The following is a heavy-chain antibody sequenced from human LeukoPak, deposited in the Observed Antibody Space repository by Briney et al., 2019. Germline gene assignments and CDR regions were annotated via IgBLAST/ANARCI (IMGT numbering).Heavy chain of an antibody. CDR1: GGSISSSSYY. Sequence: ASETLSLTCTVSGGSISSSSYYWGWIRQPPGKGLEWIGSIYYSGSTYYNPSLKSRVTISVDTSKNQFSLKLSSVTAADTAVYYCARVRYSSSWTGYYYYYMDVWGKGTTVTVSS. V-gene: IGHV4-39*07. J-gene: IGHJ6*03. D-gene: IGHD6-13*01. CDR3: ARVRYSSSWTGYYYYYMDV. CDR2: IYYSGST.